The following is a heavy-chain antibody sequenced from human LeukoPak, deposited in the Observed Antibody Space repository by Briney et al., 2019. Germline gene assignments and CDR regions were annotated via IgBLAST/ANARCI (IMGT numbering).Heavy chain of an antibody. Sequence: SETLSLTCTVSGGSISTYYWSWIRQPPGKGLEWIGYIHYSGRTNSNPSLKNRVTISVDTSKNQFSLKLSSVTAADTAVYYCARDTFYYDSGSFEDWFDPWGQGTLVTVSP. D-gene: IGHD3-10*01. CDR3: ARDTFYYDSGSFEDWFDP. V-gene: IGHV4-59*01. J-gene: IGHJ5*02. CDR1: GGSISTYY. CDR2: IHYSGRT.